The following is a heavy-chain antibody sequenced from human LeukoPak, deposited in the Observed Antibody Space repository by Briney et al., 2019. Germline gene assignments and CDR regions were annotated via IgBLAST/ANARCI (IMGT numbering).Heavy chain of an antibody. CDR1: GFTFSSYA. Sequence: PGGSLRLSCAASGFTFSSYAMSWVRQAPGKGLEWVSVIYSGGSTYYADSVKGRFTISRDNSKNTLYLQMNSLRAEDTAVYYCARSPLERYGVRGAPRYFDYWGQGTLVTVSS. J-gene: IGHJ4*02. CDR2: IYSGGST. D-gene: IGHD3-10*01. V-gene: IGHV3-66*01. CDR3: ARSPLERYGVRGAPRYFDY.